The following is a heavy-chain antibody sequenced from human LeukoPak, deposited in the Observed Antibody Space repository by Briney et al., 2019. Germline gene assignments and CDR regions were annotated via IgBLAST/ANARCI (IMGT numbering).Heavy chain of an antibody. CDR3: AKDRIPTVTKTFDP. V-gene: IGHV3-23*01. D-gene: IGHD4-11*01. CDR2: ISGSGGST. CDR1: GLTFSSYA. Sequence: PGGSLRLSCAASGLTFSSYAMSWVRQAPGKGLEWASAISGSGGSTYYADSVKGRFTISRDNSKNTLYLQMNSLRAEDTAVYYCAKDRIPTVTKTFDPWGQGTLVTVSS. J-gene: IGHJ5*02.